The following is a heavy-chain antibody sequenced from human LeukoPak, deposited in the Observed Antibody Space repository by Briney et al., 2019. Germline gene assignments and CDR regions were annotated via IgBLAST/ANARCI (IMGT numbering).Heavy chain of an antibody. CDR2: IYYSGST. V-gene: IGHV4-30-4*01. CDR3: ASAGRSHYDFLSAYRGEWFDP. D-gene: IGHD3-3*01. CDR1: GGSISSDDYY. Sequence: SQTLSLTCTVSGGSISSDDYYWSWIRQPPGKGLEWIGYIYYSGSTYYNPSLKSLVTISVDTSKNQFSLKLSSVTAADTAVYYCASAGRSHYDFLSAYRGEWFDPWGQGTLVTVSS. J-gene: IGHJ5*02.